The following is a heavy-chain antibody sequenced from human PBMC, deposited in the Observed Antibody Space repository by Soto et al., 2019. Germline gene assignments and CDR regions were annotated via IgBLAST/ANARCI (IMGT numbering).Heavy chain of an antibody. CDR3: TPTFGDNDDDAFDI. V-gene: IGHV3-15*07. CDR1: GFTFGFAC. D-gene: IGHD3-10*01. J-gene: IGHJ3*02. Sequence: EGQLVESGGAFVKPGGSLRLSCAASGFTFGFACLNWVRQAPGKGLEWVGRIKARDDGGTADVAAPVTGRFSISRDDSKNTLFLHMNGLESEDTAVYYCTPTFGDNDDDAFDIWGQGTLVAVSS. CDR2: IKARDDGGTA.